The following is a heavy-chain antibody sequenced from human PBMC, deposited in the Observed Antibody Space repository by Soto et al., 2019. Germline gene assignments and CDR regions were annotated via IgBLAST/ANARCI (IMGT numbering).Heavy chain of an antibody. CDR1: GGTFSSYA. CDR2: IIPMFGTA. V-gene: IGHV1-69*01. J-gene: IGHJ4*02. D-gene: IGHD3-22*01. Sequence: QVQLVQSGAEVKKPGSSVMVSCKASGGTFSSYAISWVRQAPGQGLEWMGAIIPMFGTANYAQKCQGRVTLTGDESTSTVYMELSSLRSEDTAVYYCARDGRDDSSGYYHGSVDCWGQGSLGTGSS. CDR3: ARDGRDDSSGYYHGSVDC.